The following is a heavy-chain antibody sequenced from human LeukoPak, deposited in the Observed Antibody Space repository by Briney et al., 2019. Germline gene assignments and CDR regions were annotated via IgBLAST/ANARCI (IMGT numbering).Heavy chain of an antibody. CDR3: ARETTMVRGPFDY. D-gene: IGHD3-10*01. J-gene: IGHJ4*02. Sequence: PSETLSLTCAVYGGSFSGYYWSWIRQPPGKGLGWIGEINHSGSTNYNPSLKSRVTISVDTSKNQFSLKLSSVTAADTAVYYRARETTMVRGPFDYWGQGTLVTVSS. V-gene: IGHV4-34*01. CDR1: GGSFSGYY. CDR2: INHSGST.